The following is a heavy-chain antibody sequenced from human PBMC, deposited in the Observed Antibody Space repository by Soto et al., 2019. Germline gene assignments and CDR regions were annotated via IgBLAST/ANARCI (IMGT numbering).Heavy chain of an antibody. Sequence: QVQLVESGGGVVQPGRSLRLSCAASGFMFSNHGMHWVRQAPGKGLEWVAVIWSDGNNRYYADSVKGRFTISRDNFKNTLYLQMSSLRVEDTAVYYCVRGDNWNDEASDYWGQGTLVTVSS. CDR2: IWSDGNNR. J-gene: IGHJ4*02. CDR1: GFMFSNHG. CDR3: VRGDNWNDEASDY. V-gene: IGHV3-33*01. D-gene: IGHD1-1*01.